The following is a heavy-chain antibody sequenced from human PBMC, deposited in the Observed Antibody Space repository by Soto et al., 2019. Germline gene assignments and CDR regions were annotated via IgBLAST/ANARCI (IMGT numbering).Heavy chain of an antibody. CDR1: GGSISSGGYY. J-gene: IGHJ5*02. CDR2: IYYSGST. CDR3: ARGFLHTAFDP. V-gene: IGHV4-31*03. Sequence: SETLSLTCTVSGGSISSGGYYWSWIRQHPGKGLEWIGYIYYSGSTYYNPSLKSRVTISVDTSKNQFSLKLSSVTAADTAAYYCARGFLHTAFDPWGQGTLVTVSS. D-gene: IGHD5-18*01.